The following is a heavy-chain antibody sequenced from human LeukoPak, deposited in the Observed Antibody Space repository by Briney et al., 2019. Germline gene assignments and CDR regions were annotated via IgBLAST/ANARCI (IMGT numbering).Heavy chain of an antibody. CDR2: IYYSGST. V-gene: IGHV4-39*07. Sequence: ASETLSLTCNVFGGSISSGNYYWGWIRQPPGKGLEWLGSIYYSGSTHYNPSLKSRVTISVDTSKNQFSLKLSSVTAADTAVYYCARDWSGPQGDYFDYWGQGTLVTVSS. CDR3: ARDWSGPQGDYFDY. D-gene: IGHD3-3*01. J-gene: IGHJ4*02. CDR1: GGSISSGNYY.